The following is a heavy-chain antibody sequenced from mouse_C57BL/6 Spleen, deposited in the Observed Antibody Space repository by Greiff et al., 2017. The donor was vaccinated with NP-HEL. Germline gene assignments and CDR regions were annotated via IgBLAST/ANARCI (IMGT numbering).Heavy chain of an antibody. V-gene: IGHV1-5*01. CDR1: GYTFTSYW. J-gene: IGHJ2*01. CDR2: IYPGNSDT. Sequence: VQLQQSGTVLARPGASVKMSCKTSGYTFTSYWMHWVKQRPGQGLEWIGAIYPGNSDTSYNQKFKGKAKLTAVTPASTAYMKLSSLTNEDSAVYYGTRGGLYYFDYWGQGTTLTVSS. CDR3: TRGGLYYFDY. D-gene: IGHD3-1*01.